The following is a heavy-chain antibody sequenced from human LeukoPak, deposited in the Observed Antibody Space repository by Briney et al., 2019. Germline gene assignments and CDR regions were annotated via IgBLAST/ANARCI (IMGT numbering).Heavy chain of an antibody. CDR2: TIPIFGTV. CDR3: ARAPYGDYGGDYYYYYMDV. J-gene: IGHJ6*03. V-gene: IGHV1-69*01. D-gene: IGHD4-17*01. CDR1: GGTFSSYA. Sequence: SVKVSCKASGGTFSSYAISWVRQAPGQGLEWMGGTIPIFGTVNYGQNFQGRVTITADESTSTAYMELSNLKSEDTAVYYCARAPYGDYGGDYYYYYMDVWGKGTTVTISS.